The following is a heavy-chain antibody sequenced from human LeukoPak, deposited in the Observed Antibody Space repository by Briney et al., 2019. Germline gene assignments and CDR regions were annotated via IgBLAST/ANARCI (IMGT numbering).Heavy chain of an antibody. CDR3: ARSRSAGAGYYFDS. V-gene: IGHV3-23*01. J-gene: IGHJ4*02. Sequence: GGSLRLSCTASEFIFSDFAMSWVRQAPGKGLEWVSTISASGLRTYFADSVQGRFTISRDNSNNTLSLHMSRLRAGDTALYYYARSRSAGAGYYFDSWGQGTLVAVSS. CDR1: EFIFSDFA. CDR2: ISASGLRT. D-gene: IGHD2-15*01.